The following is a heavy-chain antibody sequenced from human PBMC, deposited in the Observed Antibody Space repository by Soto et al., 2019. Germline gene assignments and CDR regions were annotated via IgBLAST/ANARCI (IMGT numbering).Heavy chain of an antibody. Sequence: QVQLVESGGGVVQPGRSLRLSCAASGFTFSSYGMHWVRQAPGKGLEWVAVIWYDGSNKYYADSVKGRFTISRDNSKNTLYLQMNGLRAEDTAVYYCAREVRGTMVRGVWFFDYWGQGTLVTVSS. V-gene: IGHV3-33*01. CDR3: AREVRGTMVRGVWFFDY. J-gene: IGHJ4*02. CDR2: IWYDGSNK. D-gene: IGHD3-10*01. CDR1: GFTFSSYG.